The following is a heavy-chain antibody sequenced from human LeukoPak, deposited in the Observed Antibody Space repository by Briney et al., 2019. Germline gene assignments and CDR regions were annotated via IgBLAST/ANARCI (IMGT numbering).Heavy chain of an antibody. CDR3: AKGSSGYFADL. J-gene: IGHJ5*02. CDR2: ISNDGGGT. Sequence: GGSLRLSCAASGFIFNNYGLIWVRQAPGKGLEWVSAISNDGGGTQYAEFVKGRFTISRDNSKNTLFLQMNSLRAEDTALYYCAKGSSGYFADLWGQGTLVSV. D-gene: IGHD3-22*01. CDR1: GFIFNNYG. V-gene: IGHV3-23*01.